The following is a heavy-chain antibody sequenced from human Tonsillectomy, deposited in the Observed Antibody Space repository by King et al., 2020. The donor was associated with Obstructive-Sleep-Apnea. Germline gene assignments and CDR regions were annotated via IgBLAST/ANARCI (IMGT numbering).Heavy chain of an antibody. CDR3: TTDSRRRVAVAGYY. J-gene: IGHJ4*02. Sequence: VQLVESGGGLVKPGGSLRLSCAASGFTFSNAWMSWVRQAPGKGLEWVGRIKSKTDGGTTDYAAPVKGRFTISRDDSKNTLYLQMNSLKTKDTAVYYCTTDSRRRVAVAGYYWGQGTLVTVSS. D-gene: IGHD6-19*01. V-gene: IGHV3-15*01. CDR1: GFTFSNAW. CDR2: IKSKTDGGTT.